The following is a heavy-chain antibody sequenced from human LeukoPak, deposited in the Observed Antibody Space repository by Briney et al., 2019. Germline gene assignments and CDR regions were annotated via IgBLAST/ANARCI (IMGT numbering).Heavy chain of an antibody. CDR2: IYYSGST. Sequence: PSETLSLTCTVSGGSISSSSYYWGWIRQPPGKGLEWIGSIYYSGSTYYNPSLKSRVTISVDTSKNQFSLKLSSVTAADTAVYYCARGSVLGYCSGGSCYTILPFDYWGQGTLVTVSS. D-gene: IGHD2-15*01. V-gene: IGHV4-39*01. J-gene: IGHJ4*02. CDR3: ARGSVLGYCSGGSCYTILPFDY. CDR1: GGSISSSSYY.